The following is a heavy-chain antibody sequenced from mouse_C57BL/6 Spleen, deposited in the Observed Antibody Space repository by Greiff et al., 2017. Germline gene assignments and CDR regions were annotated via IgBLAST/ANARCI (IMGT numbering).Heavy chain of an antibody. CDR2: INPNNGGT. Sequence: EVQLQQSGPELVKPGASVKMSCKASGYTFTDYNMHWVKQSHGKSLEWIGYINPNNGGTSYNQKFKGKATLTVNKSSSTAYMQLSSLTSEDSAVYDCARIGLLYAMDYWGQGTSVTVSS. CDR3: ARIGLLYAMDY. J-gene: IGHJ4*01. V-gene: IGHV1-22*01. CDR1: GYTFTDYN.